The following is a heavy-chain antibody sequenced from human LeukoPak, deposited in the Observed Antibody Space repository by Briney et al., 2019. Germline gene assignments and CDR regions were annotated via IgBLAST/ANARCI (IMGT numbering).Heavy chain of an antibody. CDR3: ASVYED. J-gene: IGHJ4*02. CDR2: IASDGSST. Sequence: GGSLRLSCAASGFTFSSYWMNWVRQAPGKGLVWVSRIASDGSSTTYADSVKGRFSISRDNAKNTLYLQMNSLRAEDTAVYYCASVYEDWGQGTLVTVSS. CDR1: GFTFSSYW. V-gene: IGHV3-74*01. D-gene: IGHD2/OR15-2a*01.